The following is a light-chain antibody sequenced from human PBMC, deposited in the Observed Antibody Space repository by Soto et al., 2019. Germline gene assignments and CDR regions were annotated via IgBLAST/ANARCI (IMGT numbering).Light chain of an antibody. CDR2: KAS. CDR3: QQRSNWPRT. Sequence: DIQMSQSPSTLSASVGDRVTLTCRASQSISSWLAWYQKKPGKAPKLLIYKASTLKSGVPSRFSGSGSGTEFNLTISRLQTDEFAVYYCQQRSNWPRTVGQGTQGEIK. CDR1: QSISSW. J-gene: IGKJ1*01. V-gene: IGKV1-5*03.